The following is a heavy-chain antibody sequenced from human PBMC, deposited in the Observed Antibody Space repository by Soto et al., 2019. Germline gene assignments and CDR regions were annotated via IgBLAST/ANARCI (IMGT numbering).Heavy chain of an antibody. V-gene: IGHV3-33*01. Sequence: GGSLRLSCAASGFTFSSYGMHWVRQAPGKGLEWVAVIWYDGSNKYYADSVKGRFTISRGNSKNTLYLQMNSLRAEDTAVYYCARDNFGLHPDYWGQGTLVTVSS. CDR3: ARDNFGLHPDY. CDR1: GFTFSSYG. CDR2: IWYDGSNK. D-gene: IGHD3-3*01. J-gene: IGHJ4*02.